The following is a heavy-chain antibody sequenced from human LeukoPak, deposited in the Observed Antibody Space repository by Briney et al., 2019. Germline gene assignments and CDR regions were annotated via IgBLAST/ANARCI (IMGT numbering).Heavy chain of an antibody. CDR1: GFTFSSYG. D-gene: IGHD6-13*01. Sequence: GRSLRLSCAASGFTFSSYGMHWVRQAPGKGLEWVAVISYDGSNKYYADSVKGRFTISRDNSKNTLYLQMNSLRAEDTAVYYCAKEIVKYSSSWQHFDYWGQGTLVTASS. CDR3: AKEIVKYSSSWQHFDY. V-gene: IGHV3-30*18. J-gene: IGHJ4*02. CDR2: ISYDGSNK.